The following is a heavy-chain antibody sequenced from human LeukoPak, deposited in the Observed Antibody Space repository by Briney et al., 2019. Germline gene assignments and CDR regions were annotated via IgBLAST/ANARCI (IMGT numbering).Heavy chain of an antibody. Sequence: ATVKVSCKASGYTFTGYYMHWVRQAPGQGLEWMGWINPNSGGTNYAQKFQGRVTMTRDTSISTAYMELSRLRSDDTVVYYCARDPGLFGDNGPGYYYYYMDVWGKGTTVTVSS. J-gene: IGHJ6*03. CDR3: ARDPGLFGDNGPGYYYYYMDV. V-gene: IGHV1-2*02. CDR1: GYTFTGYY. CDR2: INPNSGGT. D-gene: IGHD2-21*01.